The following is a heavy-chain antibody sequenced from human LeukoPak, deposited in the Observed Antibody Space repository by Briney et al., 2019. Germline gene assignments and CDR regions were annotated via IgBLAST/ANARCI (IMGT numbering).Heavy chain of an antibody. Sequence: GGSLRLSCAASGFIFSTYWLSWVRQAPGTGLEWVANINQDGSEIYYVESVQGRFTISRDNVDNSLNLQMNRLGAEDTAVYYCARRGTSSSWAHFDYWGQGTLVTVSS. V-gene: IGHV3-7*05. D-gene: IGHD6-13*01. CDR2: INQDGSEI. J-gene: IGHJ4*02. CDR3: ARRGTSSSWAHFDY. CDR1: GFIFSTYW.